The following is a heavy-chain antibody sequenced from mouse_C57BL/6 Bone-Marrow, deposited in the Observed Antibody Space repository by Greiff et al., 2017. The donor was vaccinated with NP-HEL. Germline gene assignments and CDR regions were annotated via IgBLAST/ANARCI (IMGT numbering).Heavy chain of an antibody. CDR2: ISSGGSYT. CDR1: GFTFSSYG. J-gene: IGHJ2*01. D-gene: IGHD1-1*01. CDR3: ARPNYYGSYYFDY. Sequence: EVQRVESGGDLVKPGGSLKLSCAASGFTFSSYGMSWVRQTPDKRLEWVATISSGGSYTYYPDSVKGRFTISRDNAKNTLYLQMSSLKSEDTAMYYCARPNYYGSYYFDYWGQGTTLTVSS. V-gene: IGHV5-6*01.